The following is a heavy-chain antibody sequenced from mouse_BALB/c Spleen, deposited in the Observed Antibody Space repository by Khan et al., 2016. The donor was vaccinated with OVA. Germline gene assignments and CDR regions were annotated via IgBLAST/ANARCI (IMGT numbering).Heavy chain of an antibody. V-gene: IGHV2-6-1*01. CDR3: VRQIFPGYFDV. CDR2: IWSDGKT. CDR1: GFSLTSYG. J-gene: IGHJ1*01. Sequence: QVQLKESGPGLVAPSQSLSITCTISGFSLTSYGIHWVRQPPGKGLEWLVVIWSDGKTTYNSALKSRLNIIKDNSKSQVFLKMNSLQTDDTAMYYCVRQIFPGYFDVRGAGTTVTVSS.